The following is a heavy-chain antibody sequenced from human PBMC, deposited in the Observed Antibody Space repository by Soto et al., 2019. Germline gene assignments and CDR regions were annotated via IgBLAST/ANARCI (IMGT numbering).Heavy chain of an antibody. J-gene: IGHJ4*02. CDR3: ARDKITGLFDY. CDR2: INHSGST. CDR1: GWAFSCYY. D-gene: IGHD2-8*02. V-gene: IGHV4-34*01. Sequence: QVPLQQGGAGLFKPLGNLFLTCAGFGWAFSCYYWTWIRQPPGTGLEWIGEINHSGSTNYNPSLKSRVTISVDTSKNQFSLKLTSVTAADTAVYYCARDKITGLFDYWGQGTLVTVSS.